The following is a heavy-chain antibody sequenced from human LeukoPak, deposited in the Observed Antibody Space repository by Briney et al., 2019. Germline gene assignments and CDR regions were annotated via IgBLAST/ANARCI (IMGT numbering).Heavy chain of an antibody. V-gene: IGHV3-30-3*01. CDR2: ISYDGSNK. J-gene: IGHJ3*02. D-gene: IGHD2-2*01. CDR3: ARDYDRLGVPAAPGAFDI. Sequence: PGGSLRLSCAASGFTFSSYAMHWVRQAPGKGLEWVAVISYDGSNKYYADSVKGRFTISRDNSKNTLYLQMNSLGAEDTAVYYCARDYDRLGVPAAPGAFDIWGQGTMVTVSS. CDR1: GFTFSSYA.